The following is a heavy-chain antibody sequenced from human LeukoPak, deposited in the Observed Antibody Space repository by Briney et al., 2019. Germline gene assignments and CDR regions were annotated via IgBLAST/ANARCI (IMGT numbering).Heavy chain of an antibody. V-gene: IGHV1-69*02. CDR2: FVPGVGVS. Sequence: SVKVSCKASGGSFSTYPITWVRQAPGHGLEWMGRFVPGVGVSTYAQRFKGRVTFTADASTTTSFMEVASLKSDDTAVYYCARGQSSANDRKGRTSLDSWGQGTLVTVSS. CDR1: GGSFSTYP. J-gene: IGHJ4*02. CDR3: ARGQSSANDRKGRTSLDS. D-gene: IGHD2-2*01.